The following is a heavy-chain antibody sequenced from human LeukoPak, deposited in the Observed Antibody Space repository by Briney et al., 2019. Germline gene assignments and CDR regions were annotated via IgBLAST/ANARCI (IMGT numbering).Heavy chain of an antibody. D-gene: IGHD1-26*01. J-gene: IGHJ4*02. CDR3: ARSDVGATGY. CDR2: INPSGGST. Sequence: ASVKVSCKASGYTFTSYDINWVRQATGQGLEWMGIINPSGGSTSYAQKFQGRVTMTRDTSTSTVYMELSSLRSEDTAVYYCARSDVGATGYWGQGTLVTVSS. V-gene: IGHV1-46*01. CDR1: GYTFTSYD.